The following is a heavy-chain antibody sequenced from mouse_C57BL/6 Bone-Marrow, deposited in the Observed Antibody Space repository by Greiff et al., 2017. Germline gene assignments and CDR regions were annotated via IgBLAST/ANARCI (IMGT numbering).Heavy chain of an antibody. CDR1: GYTFTSYW. CDR2: IYPSDSET. V-gene: IGHV1-61*01. J-gene: IGHJ4*01. Sequence: QVQLQQPGAELVRPGSSVKLSCKASGYTFTSYWMAWVKQRPGQGLEWIGNIYPSDSETHYNQKFKDKATLTVDKSSSTAYMQLSRLTSEDSAVYYCARDGYYAMDYWGQGTSVTVSS. D-gene: IGHD2-3*01. CDR3: ARDGYYAMDY.